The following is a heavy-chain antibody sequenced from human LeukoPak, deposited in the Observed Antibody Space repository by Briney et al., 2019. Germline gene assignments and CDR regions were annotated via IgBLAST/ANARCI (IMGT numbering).Heavy chain of an antibody. CDR1: GFTFSNYW. Sequence: GGSLRLSCVASGFTFSNYWMHWVRQAPGKGLVWVSRIKGDGSSTTYADSVKGRFTISRDNAKNALYLQMNSLRAEDTAVYYCARGLYSSSPWGQGILVTVSS. V-gene: IGHV3-74*01. CDR2: IKGDGSST. D-gene: IGHD6-6*01. J-gene: IGHJ4*02. CDR3: ARGLYSSSP.